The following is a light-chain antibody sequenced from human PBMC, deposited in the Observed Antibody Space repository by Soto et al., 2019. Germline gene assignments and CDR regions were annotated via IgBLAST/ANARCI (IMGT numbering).Light chain of an antibody. CDR1: QDINKN. CDR3: QQYESLPLT. V-gene: IGKV1-33*01. CDR2: DAS. Sequence: DIQMTQSPSSLSASVSYRVTFTCQASQDINKNLIWYQQKPGKAPKLLIYDASDLETGVPSRFSGSGSGTGFTFTISSLQPEDFATYYCQQYESLPLTFGQGTRLEIK. J-gene: IGKJ5*01.